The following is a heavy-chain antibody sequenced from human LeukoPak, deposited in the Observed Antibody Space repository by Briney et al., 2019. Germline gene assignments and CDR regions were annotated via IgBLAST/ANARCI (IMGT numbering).Heavy chain of an antibody. Sequence: SETLSLTCTVSGGSISGYYWSWIRQPPGKGLEWIGDIHYSGSTNYNPSLKSRVTISLDMSKSQFSLKLNSVTAADTAVYYCAREGQWLPDWFDPWGQGTLVIVSS. CDR2: IHYSGST. CDR3: AREGQWLPDWFDP. V-gene: IGHV4-59*01. D-gene: IGHD6-19*01. J-gene: IGHJ5*02. CDR1: GGSISGYY.